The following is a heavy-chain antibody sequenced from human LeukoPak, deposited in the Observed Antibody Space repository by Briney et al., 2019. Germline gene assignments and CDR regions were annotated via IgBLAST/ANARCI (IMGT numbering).Heavy chain of an antibody. CDR3: ARAVGSGSFQTYYYYMDV. V-gene: IGHV4-61*09. J-gene: IGHJ6*03. D-gene: IGHD3-10*01. CDR1: GGSISSGSYY. CDR2: IYTSGST. Sequence: PSETLSLTCTVSGGSISSGSYYWSWIRQSAGKGLEWIGHIYTSGSTNYNPSLKSRVTISVDTSKNQFSLKLSSVTAADTAVYYCARAVGSGSFQTYYYYMDVWGKGTTVTISS.